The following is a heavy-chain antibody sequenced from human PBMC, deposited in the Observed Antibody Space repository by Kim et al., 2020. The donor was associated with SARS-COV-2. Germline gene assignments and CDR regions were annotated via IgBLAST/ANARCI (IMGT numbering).Heavy chain of an antibody. J-gene: IGHJ3*01. CDR1: GFVFSSYA. CDR3: AKDQTTGWYAGGFDV. D-gene: IGHD6-19*01. CDR2: IYSNDSNT. Sequence: GGSLRLSCAASGFVFSSYAMSWVRQAPGKGLEWVSGIYSNDSNTYYADSVKGRFTISRDNSKNTLYLQMDSLKADDTAVYYCAKDQTTGWYAGGFDVWG. V-gene: IGHV3-23*03.